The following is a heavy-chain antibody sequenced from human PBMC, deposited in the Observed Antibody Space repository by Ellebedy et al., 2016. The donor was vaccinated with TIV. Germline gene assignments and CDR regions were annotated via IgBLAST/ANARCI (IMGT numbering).Heavy chain of an antibody. CDR2: ISGNDGRT. CDR1: AYTFTTYG. D-gene: IGHD2-2*01. V-gene: IGHV1-18*04. Sequence: ASVKVSXXASAYTFTTYGLSWVRQAPGQGLEWMGWISGNDGRTNYAQKFRGRVTMTADTATSTVYMELRSLRSDDAAVYYCARDYELVVLIDYFDYWGQGTLVTVSS. CDR3: ARDYELVVLIDYFDY. J-gene: IGHJ4*02.